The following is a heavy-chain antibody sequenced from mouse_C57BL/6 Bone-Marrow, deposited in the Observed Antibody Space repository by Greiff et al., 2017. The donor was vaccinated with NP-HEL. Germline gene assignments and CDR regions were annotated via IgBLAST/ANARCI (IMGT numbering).Heavy chain of an antibody. CDR2: ISYSGST. V-gene: IGHV3-1*01. J-gene: IGHJ1*03. CDR3: ARDYWYFDV. Sequence: EVKLQESGPGMVKPSQSLSLTRTVTGYPITSGYDWHWIRHFPGNKLEWMGYISYSGSTNYNPSLKSRISITHDTSKNHFFLKLNSVTTEDTATYYCARDYWYFDVWGTGTTVTLSS. CDR1: GYPITSGYD.